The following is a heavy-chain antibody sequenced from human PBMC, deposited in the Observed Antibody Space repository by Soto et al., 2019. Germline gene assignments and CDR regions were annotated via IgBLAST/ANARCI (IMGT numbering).Heavy chain of an antibody. Sequence: QVQLVQSGAEVKKPGSSVTVSCKASGGTFSSYTISWVRQAPGQGLEWMGGIIPIFGTANYAQKFQGRVTTTADESTSTADMEVSSLRSEDMAVDYCARGNHRWLQLWYFDLWGRVTLVTVSS. V-gene: IGHV1-69*12. J-gene: IGHJ2*01. D-gene: IGHD5-12*01. CDR2: IIPIFGTA. CDR1: GGTFSSYT. CDR3: ARGNHRWLQLWYFDL.